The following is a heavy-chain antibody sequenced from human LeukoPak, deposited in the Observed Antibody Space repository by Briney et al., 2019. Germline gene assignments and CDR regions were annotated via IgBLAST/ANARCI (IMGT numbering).Heavy chain of an antibody. CDR2: VYNGGST. D-gene: IGHD3-22*01. J-gene: IGHJ6*03. V-gene: IGHV4-34*01. CDR3: ARGRLGSVVFEGYYYFMDV. Sequence: SETLSVTCAVYGGSFNDYFWTWIRQPPGKGVEWIGEVYNGGSTNYNPSLKSRVIISVDTSKNQFSLRLSSVTAADTAAYYCARGRLGSVVFEGYYYFMDVWGKGTTVTVSS. CDR1: GGSFNDYF.